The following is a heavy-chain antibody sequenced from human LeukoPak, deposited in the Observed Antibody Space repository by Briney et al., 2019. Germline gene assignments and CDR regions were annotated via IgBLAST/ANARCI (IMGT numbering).Heavy chain of an antibody. CDR2: TYYRSRWGN. CDR1: GDIVSNNIAT. Sequence: SQTLSLTCAISGDIVSNNIATWNWVRQSPSRGLEWLGRTYYRSRWGNDYAISVKGRITINPDTSRNQFSLQLNSVTPEDTAVYYCVRDSDDYYWALDSWGQGTPVTVSS. J-gene: IGHJ4*02. D-gene: IGHD3-10*01. CDR3: VRDSDDYYWALDS. V-gene: IGHV6-1*01.